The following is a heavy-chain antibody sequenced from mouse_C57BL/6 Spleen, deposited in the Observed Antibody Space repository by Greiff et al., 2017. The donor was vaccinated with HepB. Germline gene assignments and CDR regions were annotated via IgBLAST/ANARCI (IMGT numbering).Heavy chain of an antibody. D-gene: IGHD4-1*01. CDR2: INPYNGGT. Sequence: EVKLMESGPVLVKPGASVKMSCKASGYTFTDYYMNWVKQSHGKSLEWIGVINPYNGGTSYNQKFKGKATLTVDKSSSTAYMELNSLTSEDSAVYYCARGTGTWYFDYWGQGTTLTVSS. J-gene: IGHJ2*01. V-gene: IGHV1-19*01. CDR3: ARGTGTWYFDY. CDR1: GYTFTDYY.